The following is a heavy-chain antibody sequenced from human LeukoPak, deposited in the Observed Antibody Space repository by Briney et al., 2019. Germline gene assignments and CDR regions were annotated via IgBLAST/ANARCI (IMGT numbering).Heavy chain of an antibody. CDR1: GGSISNYY. CDR2: IYYSGST. J-gene: IGHJ5*02. D-gene: IGHD3-22*01. V-gene: IGHV4-59*12. Sequence: PSETLSLTCTVSGGSISNYYWSWIRQPPGKGLEWIGYIYYSGSTTYNPSLKSRVTISVDTSKNQFSLKLSSVTAADTAVYYCARVVARYYYDSSGYLHWFDPWGQGTLVTVSS. CDR3: ARVVARYYYDSSGYLHWFDP.